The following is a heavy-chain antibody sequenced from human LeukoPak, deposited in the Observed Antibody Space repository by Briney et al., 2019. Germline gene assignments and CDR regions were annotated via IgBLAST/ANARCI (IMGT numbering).Heavy chain of an antibody. CDR3: ARHARAIWGGGVLRFLEWLPHFDY. Sequence: PSGTLSLTCGVSGGSISNTNWWTWVRQPPGKGLEWIGEVNLQGSTNYNPSLKSRVTISVDTSKNQFSLKLSSVTAADTAVYYCARHARAIWGGGVLRFLEWLPHFDYWGQGTLVTVSS. J-gene: IGHJ4*02. CDR2: VNLQGST. CDR1: GGSISNTNW. V-gene: IGHV4-4*02. D-gene: IGHD3-3*01.